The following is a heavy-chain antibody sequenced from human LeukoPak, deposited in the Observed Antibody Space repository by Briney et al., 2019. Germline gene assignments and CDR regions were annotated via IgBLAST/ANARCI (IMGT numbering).Heavy chain of an antibody. D-gene: IGHD3-10*01. V-gene: IGHV3-21*01. Sequence: GGSLRLSCAASGFTFSRYSMNWVRQAPGKGLEWVSSISISSNYIYYPDSLKGRFTISRDNAKNSLYLQMDSLRAEDTAVYYCATQSAAYYYGSGSYSYWGQGTLVTVSS. CDR1: GFTFSRYS. J-gene: IGHJ4*02. CDR2: ISISSNYI. CDR3: ATQSAAYYYGSGSYSY.